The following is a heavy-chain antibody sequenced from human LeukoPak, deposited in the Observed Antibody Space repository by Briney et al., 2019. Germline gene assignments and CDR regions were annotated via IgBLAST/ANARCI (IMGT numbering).Heavy chain of an antibody. D-gene: IGHD6-13*01. V-gene: IGHV1-69*13. CDR1: GGTFSSYA. J-gene: IGHJ4*02. Sequence: SVKVSCTASGGTFSSYAISWVRQAPGQGLEWMGGIIPIFGTANYAQKFQGRVTITADESTSTAYMELSSLRSEDTAVYYCARTSHSSSWYDYFDYWGQGTLVTVSS. CDR2: IIPIFGTA. CDR3: ARTSHSSSWYDYFDY.